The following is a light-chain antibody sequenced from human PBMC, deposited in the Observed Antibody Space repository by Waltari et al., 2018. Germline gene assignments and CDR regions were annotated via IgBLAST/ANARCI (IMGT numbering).Light chain of an antibody. Sequence: SALTQPRSVSGSPGQSVTISCTGSNSDIGAYNYVSGYQQHPGRPPKLMIYDVNKRPSGVPRRFSGSKSGNTASLPISGLQAEDETDYYCSSYAGGSLFVFGDGTKVTVL. CDR1: NSDIGAYNY. V-gene: IGLV2-11*01. CDR2: DVN. J-gene: IGLJ1*01. CDR3: SSYAGGSLFV.